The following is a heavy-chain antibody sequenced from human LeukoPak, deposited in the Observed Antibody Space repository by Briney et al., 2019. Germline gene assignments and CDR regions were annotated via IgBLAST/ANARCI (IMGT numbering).Heavy chain of an antibody. V-gene: IGHV1-69*05. Sequence: SVKVSCKASGGTFSSYAISGVRQAPGRGLEWMGGIIPIFGTPNYAQKFQGRVTITTDESTSTAYMELSSLRSEDTAVYYCARGTRPLGYYMDVWGKGTTVTVSS. CDR3: ARGTRPLGYYMDV. J-gene: IGHJ6*03. CDR1: GGTFSSYA. CDR2: IIPIFGTP. D-gene: IGHD2-2*01.